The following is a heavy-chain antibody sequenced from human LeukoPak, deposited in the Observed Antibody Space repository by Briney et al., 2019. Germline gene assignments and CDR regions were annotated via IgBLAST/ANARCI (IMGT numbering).Heavy chain of an antibody. CDR3: ARDRASGYFDY. Sequence: GGSLRLSCAASGFTFSSYAMHWVRQAPGKGLQWLALTSDDGSAKYYADSVKGRFTISRDNSKNTLYLQMNSLRAEDTAVYYCARDRASGYFDYWGQGTLVTVSS. CDR2: TSDDGSAK. D-gene: IGHD6-25*01. CDR1: GFTFSSYA. V-gene: IGHV3-30-3*01. J-gene: IGHJ4*02.